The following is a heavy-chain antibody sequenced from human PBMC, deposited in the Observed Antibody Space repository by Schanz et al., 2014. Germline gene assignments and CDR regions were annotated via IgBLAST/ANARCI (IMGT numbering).Heavy chain of an antibody. V-gene: IGHV3-30*02. CDR3: AKDEGYNYGYIFDY. J-gene: IGHJ4*02. CDR1: GFTFSSSG. CDR2: IPSDKSNK. Sequence: QVQLVESGGGVVQPGGSLRLSCAASGFTFSSSGMHWVRQAPGKGLEWVAFIPSDKSNKYYIDSVKGRFTISRDNSRETMFLQMNTLRPDDTAVYYCAKDEGYNYGYIFDYWGQGTLVTVSS. D-gene: IGHD5-18*01.